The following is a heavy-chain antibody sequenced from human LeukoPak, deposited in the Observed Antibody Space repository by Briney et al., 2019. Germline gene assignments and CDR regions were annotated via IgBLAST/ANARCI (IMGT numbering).Heavy chain of an antibody. CDR3: ARGGLDYGGNSGLDY. CDR2: INSDGSST. CDR1: GFTFSSYW. J-gene: IGHJ4*02. V-gene: IGHV3-74*01. D-gene: IGHD4-23*01. Sequence: GGPLRLSCAASGFTFSSYWMHWVRQAPGKGLVWVSRINSDGSSTSYADSVKGRFTISRDNAKNTLYLQMNSLRAEDTAVYYCARGGLDYGGNSGLDYWGQGTLVTVSS.